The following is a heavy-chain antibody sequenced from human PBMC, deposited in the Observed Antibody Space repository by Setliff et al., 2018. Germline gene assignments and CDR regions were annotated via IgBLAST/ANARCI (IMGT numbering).Heavy chain of an antibody. V-gene: IGHV4-4*07. CDR3: ARKGISALSGAFDM. CDR1: GGSISNYY. D-gene: IGHD1-26*01. J-gene: IGHJ3*02. Sequence: SETLSLTCTVSGGSISNYYWSWIRQPAGKGLEWIGRIYTSGSTNYNPSLKSRVTMSVDKSKNQFSLKLSSVTAADTAVYYCARKGISALSGAFDMWGQGTMVTVSS. CDR2: IYTSGST.